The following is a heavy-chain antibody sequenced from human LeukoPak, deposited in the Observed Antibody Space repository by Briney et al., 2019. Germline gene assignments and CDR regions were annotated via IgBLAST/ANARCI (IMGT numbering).Heavy chain of an antibody. J-gene: IGHJ4*02. CDR2: IYTSGST. D-gene: IGHD6-19*01. CDR3: AGERGEEYSSGWYKTNYFYN. V-gene: IGHV4-4*07. Sequence: PSETLSLTCTVSGGSINSYYWSWLRQPAGKGLEWIGRIYTSGSTNYNPSLKSRVAISADMSKNQISLKLTSVTGADTAVYYCAGERGEEYSSGWYKTNYFYNWGQGIRVTVSS. CDR1: GGSINSYY.